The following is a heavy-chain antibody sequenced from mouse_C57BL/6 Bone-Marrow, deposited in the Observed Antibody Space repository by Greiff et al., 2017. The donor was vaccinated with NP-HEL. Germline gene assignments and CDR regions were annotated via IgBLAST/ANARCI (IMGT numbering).Heavy chain of an antibody. CDR1: GFNIKDYY. V-gene: IGHV14-2*01. Sequence: EVQLQQSGAELVKPGASVKLSCTASGFNIKDYYMHWVKQRTEQGLEWIGRIDPEDGETKYAPTFQGKATITADTSSNTAYLQLSSLTSEDTAVYYCIYYDYLDYWGQGTTLTVSS. CDR3: IYYDYLDY. CDR2: IDPEDGET. D-gene: IGHD2-4*01. J-gene: IGHJ2*01.